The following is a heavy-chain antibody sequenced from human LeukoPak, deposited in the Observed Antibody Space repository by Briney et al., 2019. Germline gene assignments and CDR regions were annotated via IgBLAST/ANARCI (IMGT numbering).Heavy chain of an antibody. J-gene: IGHJ4*02. Sequence: SETLSLTCTVSGGSISSYYWSWIRQPAGKGLEWIGRIYTSGSTNYNPSLKSRVTMSVDTSKNQFSLKLSSVTAADTAVYYCARLGYYYDSSGYYYRIFDYWGQGTLVTVSS. D-gene: IGHD3-22*01. V-gene: IGHV4-4*07. CDR1: GGSISSYY. CDR3: ARLGYYYDSSGYYYRIFDY. CDR2: IYTSGST.